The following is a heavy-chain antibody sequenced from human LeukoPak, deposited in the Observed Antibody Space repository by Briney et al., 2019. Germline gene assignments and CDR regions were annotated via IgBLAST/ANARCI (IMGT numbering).Heavy chain of an antibody. CDR3: ARDRPGTMPFDY. V-gene: IGHV1-69*04. CDR2: IIPILGIA. D-gene: IGHD2-2*01. J-gene: IGHJ4*02. CDR1: GGTFSSYA. Sequence: ASVKVSCKASGGTFSSYAISWVRLAPGQGLEWMGRIIPILGIANYAQKSQGRVTITADKSTSTAYMELSSLRSEDTAVYYCARDRPGTMPFDYWGQGTLVTVSS.